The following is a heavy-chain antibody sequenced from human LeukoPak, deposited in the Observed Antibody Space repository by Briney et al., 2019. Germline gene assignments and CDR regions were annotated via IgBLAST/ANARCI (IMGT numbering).Heavy chain of an antibody. V-gene: IGHV3-23*01. CDR1: GFSFSIYA. CDR2: FFSDTGKT. D-gene: IGHD6-19*01. J-gene: IGHJ5*02. CDR3: AKRGAGSGGLHH. Sequence: GGSLRLSCAASGFSFSIYAMSWVRQAPGKGLEWVSTFFSDTGKTDYADSVKGRFTISRDTSKNTLYLQMNSLRAEDTAVYYCAKRGAGSGGLHHWGQGTLVTVSS.